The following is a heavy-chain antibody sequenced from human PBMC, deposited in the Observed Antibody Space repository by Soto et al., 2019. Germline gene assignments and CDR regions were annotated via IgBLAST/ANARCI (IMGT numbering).Heavy chain of an antibody. CDR2: ISYDGSNK. V-gene: IGHV3-30-3*01. D-gene: IGHD3-3*01. J-gene: IGHJ4*02. Sequence: GGSLRLSCAASGFTFSSYAMHWVRQAPGKGLEWVAVISYDGSNKYYADSVKGRFTISRDNSKNTLYLQMNSLRAEDTAVYYCARDRITIFGVVIGEGIDYWGQGTLVTVSS. CDR1: GFTFSSYA. CDR3: ARDRITIFGVVIGEGIDY.